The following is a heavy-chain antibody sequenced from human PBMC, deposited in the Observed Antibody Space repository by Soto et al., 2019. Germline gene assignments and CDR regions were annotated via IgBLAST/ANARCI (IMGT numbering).Heavy chain of an antibody. Sequence: QVQLVESGGGVVQPGRSLRLSCAASGFTFSSYGMHWVRQAPGKGLEWVAVISYDGSNKYYADSVKGLFTISRDNSKNTVYLQMNSLRAEDTAVYYCAKDVLRFLEWLAFYGMDVWGQGTTVTVSS. D-gene: IGHD3-3*01. V-gene: IGHV3-30*18. J-gene: IGHJ6*02. CDR1: GFTFSSYG. CDR2: ISYDGSNK. CDR3: AKDVLRFLEWLAFYGMDV.